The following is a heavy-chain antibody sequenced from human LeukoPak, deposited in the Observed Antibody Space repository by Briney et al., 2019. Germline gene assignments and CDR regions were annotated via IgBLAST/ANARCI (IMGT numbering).Heavy chain of an antibody. V-gene: IGHV4-4*07. CDR3: ARDSSTWRGFDC. CDR2: IYTSGST. CDR1: GGSITGYY. D-gene: IGHD6-13*01. J-gene: IGHJ4*02. Sequence: SETLYLTCSVSGGSITGYYWSWIRQPAGKGLEWIGRIYTSGSTNYNPSLKSRVTMSVDTSKNQFSLNLSSVTAADTAVYYCARDSSTWRGFDCWGQGTLVTVSS.